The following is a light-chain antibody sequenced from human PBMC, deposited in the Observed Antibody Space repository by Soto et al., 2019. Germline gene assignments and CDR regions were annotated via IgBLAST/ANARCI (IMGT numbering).Light chain of an antibody. CDR2: GAS. CDR1: QSVNSNY. V-gene: IGKV3-20*01. Sequence: EIGLTQSPGTLSLSPGERATLSCRASQSVNSNYLAWYQQKPGQAPSLLIYGASSRATGIPDRISGSGSGTDFTLTISRLEPEDSAVYYCQQYGSSPTFGQGTKVEIK. CDR3: QQYGSSPT. J-gene: IGKJ1*01.